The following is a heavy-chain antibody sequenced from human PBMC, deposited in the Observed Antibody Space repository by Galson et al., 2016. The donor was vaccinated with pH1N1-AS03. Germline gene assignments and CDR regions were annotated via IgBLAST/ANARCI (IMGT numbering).Heavy chain of an antibody. CDR3: ARILGYNYGRVHY. D-gene: IGHD5-18*01. V-gene: IGHV1-69*10. CDR2: IIPTLGIV. Sequence: SVKVSGKAYGDSFNNYAISWVRQAPGQGLQWVGGIIPTLGIVNVAQSFQGRVTITADTSTNTAHMELSSLRSEDTAVYYCARILGYNYGRVHYWGQGTHVTVSS. J-gene: IGHJ4*02. CDR1: GDSFNNYA.